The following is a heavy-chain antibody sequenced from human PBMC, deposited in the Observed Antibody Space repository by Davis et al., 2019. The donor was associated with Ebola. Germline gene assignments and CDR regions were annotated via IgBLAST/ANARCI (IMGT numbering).Heavy chain of an antibody. V-gene: IGHV4-39*02. CDR2: IYLHSRST. D-gene: IGHD2-21*02. J-gene: IGHJ4*02. CDR1: GGSFRDGRHY. Sequence: SETLSLTCTDSGGSFRDGRHYWGWIRQPPGKGLEWVGHIYLHSRSTYYNPSFKSRASISVDSSRNQFSLRLTSVTAADTALYYCARAWDGDCHFDYWGQGTLVTVSS. CDR3: ARAWDGDCHFDY.